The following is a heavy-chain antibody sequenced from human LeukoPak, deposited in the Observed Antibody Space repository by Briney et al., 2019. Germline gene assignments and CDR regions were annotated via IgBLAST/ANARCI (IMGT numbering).Heavy chain of an antibody. CDR1: GFTFSTYS. J-gene: IGHJ4*02. V-gene: IGHV3-21*01. CDR2: ISSSSYI. Sequence: GGSLRLSCAASGFTFSTYSMSWVRQAPGKGLEWVSSISSSSYIYYADSVKGRFTISRDNAKNSLYLQMNSLRAEDTAVYYCARLGYCSSTSCSIDYWGQGTLVTVSS. CDR3: ARLGYCSSTSCSIDY. D-gene: IGHD2-2*01.